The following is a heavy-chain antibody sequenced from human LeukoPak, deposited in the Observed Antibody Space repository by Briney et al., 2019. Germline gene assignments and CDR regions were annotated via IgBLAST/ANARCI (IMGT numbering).Heavy chain of an antibody. V-gene: IGHV3-23*01. D-gene: IGHD3-16*01. J-gene: IGHJ6*03. CDR2: IGGSGAGT. CDR1: GFTFSNYA. Sequence: GGSLRLSCAASGFTFSNYAMNWVRKAPGKGLEWVSTIGGSGAGTYYADSVKGRFTTSRDNSKNTLSLQMNSLRAEDAAVYYCAKGFATGVGPYMGYNYYMDVWGKGTTVTVSS. CDR3: AKGFATGVGPYMGYNYYMDV.